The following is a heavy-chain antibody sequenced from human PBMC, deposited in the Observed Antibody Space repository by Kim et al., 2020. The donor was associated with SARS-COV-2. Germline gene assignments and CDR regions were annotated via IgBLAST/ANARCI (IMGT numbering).Heavy chain of an antibody. Sequence: GGSLRLSCAASGFTFSSYAMSWVRQAPGKGLEWVSVINSGGSSTYYADSVKGRFTISRDNSKNTLYLQMNSLRAEDTAVYYCAKGPYGSGTYYSDYWGQGTLVTVSS. CDR3: AKGPYGSGTYYSDY. D-gene: IGHD3-10*01. CDR2: INSGGSST. J-gene: IGHJ4*02. CDR1: GFTFSSYA. V-gene: IGHV3-23*03.